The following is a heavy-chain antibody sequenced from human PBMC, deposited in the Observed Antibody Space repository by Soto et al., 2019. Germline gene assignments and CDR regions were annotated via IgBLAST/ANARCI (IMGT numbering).Heavy chain of an antibody. CDR2: ISGSGGST. CDR3: AKRQMAGVFGFIVVVPAATWDAFDI. V-gene: IGHV3-23*01. J-gene: IGHJ3*02. CDR1: GFTFSSYA. Sequence: GGSLRLSCAASGFTFSSYAMSWVRQAPGKGLEWVSAISGSGGSTYYADSVKGRFTISRDNSKNTLYLQMNSLRAEDTAVYYCAKRQMAGVFGFIVVVPAATWDAFDIWGQGTMVTVSS. D-gene: IGHD2-2*01.